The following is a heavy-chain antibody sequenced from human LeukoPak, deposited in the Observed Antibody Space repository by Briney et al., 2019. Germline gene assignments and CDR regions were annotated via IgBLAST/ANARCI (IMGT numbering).Heavy chain of an antibody. D-gene: IGHD6-19*01. J-gene: IGHJ5*02. Sequence: SVKVSCKASGGTFSSYAISWVRQAPGQGLEWMGRIIPILGIANYAQKFQGRVTITADKSTSTAYMELSSLRSEDTAVYYCARDSSGWYSTQNWFDPWGQGTLVTVSS. V-gene: IGHV1-69*04. CDR3: ARDSSGWYSTQNWFDP. CDR1: GGTFSSYA. CDR2: IIPILGIA.